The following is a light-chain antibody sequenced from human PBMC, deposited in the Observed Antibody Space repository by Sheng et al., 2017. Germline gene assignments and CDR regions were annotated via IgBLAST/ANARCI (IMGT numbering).Light chain of an antibody. CDR3: QHYENWPYS. Sequence: IVMTQSPAALSVSPGERATLSCRASQSVSINLAWYQQKPGQAPRLLIYGASTRPTGIPARFSGSGSGTEFTLTISSLQSEDFAVYYCQHYENWPYSLVQGTEAGDQT. CDR2: GAS. V-gene: IGKV3-15*01. CDR1: QSVSIN. J-gene: IGKJ2*03.